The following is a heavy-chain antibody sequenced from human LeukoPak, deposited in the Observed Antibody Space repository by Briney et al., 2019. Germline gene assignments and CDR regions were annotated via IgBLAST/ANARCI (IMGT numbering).Heavy chain of an antibody. CDR3: ARPGGDSSSWYGQFDY. CDR2: IIPIFGTA. D-gene: IGHD6-13*01. Sequence: ASVKVSCKASGGTFSSYAISWVRQAPGQGLEWMGRIIPIFGTANYAQKFQGRVTITTDESTSTAYMELSSLRSEDTAVYYCARPGGDSSSWYGQFDYWRQGTLVTLSS. V-gene: IGHV1-69*05. J-gene: IGHJ4*02. CDR1: GGTFSSYA.